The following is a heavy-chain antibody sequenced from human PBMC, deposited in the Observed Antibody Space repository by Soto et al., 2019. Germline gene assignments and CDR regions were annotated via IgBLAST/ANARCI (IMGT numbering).Heavy chain of an antibody. CDR1: GGTFSSYT. Sequence: QVQLVQSGAEVKQPGSSVKVSCKASGGTFSSYTISWVRQAPGQGLEWMGRIIPILGIANYAQKFQGRVTITADKSTSTAYMELSSLRSEDTAVYYCARTRIAVAGAYYYGMDVWGQGTTVTVSS. CDR2: IIPILGIA. J-gene: IGHJ6*02. CDR3: ARTRIAVAGAYYYGMDV. D-gene: IGHD6-19*01. V-gene: IGHV1-69*02.